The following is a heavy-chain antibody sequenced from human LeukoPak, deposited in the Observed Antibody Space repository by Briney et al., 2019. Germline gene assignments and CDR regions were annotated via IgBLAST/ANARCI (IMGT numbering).Heavy chain of an antibody. CDR2: ISAYNGNT. J-gene: IGHJ5*02. V-gene: IGHV1-18*01. D-gene: IGHD6-19*01. Sequence: GASVKVSCKASGYTFTSYGISWVRQAPGQGLEWMGWISAYNGNTNYAQKLQGRVTMTTDTSTSTAYMELRSLRSDDTAVYYCARDPPGYSSGWYELDGLNWFDPWGQGTLVTVSS. CDR3: ARDPPGYSSGWYELDGLNWFDP. CDR1: GYTFTSYG.